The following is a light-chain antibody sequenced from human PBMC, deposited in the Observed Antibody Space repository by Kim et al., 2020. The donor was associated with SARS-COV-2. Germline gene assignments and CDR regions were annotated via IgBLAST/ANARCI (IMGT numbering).Light chain of an antibody. CDR3: NSRDSSGSHLFYV. Sequence: RSTRHRNSLRSYYANWYQQKPGPAPVLVIYGKNNRPSGIPDRFSGSSSGNTASLTITGAQAEDEADYYCNSRDSSGSHLFYVFGTGTKVTVL. CDR1: SLRSYY. CDR2: GKN. J-gene: IGLJ1*01. V-gene: IGLV3-19*01.